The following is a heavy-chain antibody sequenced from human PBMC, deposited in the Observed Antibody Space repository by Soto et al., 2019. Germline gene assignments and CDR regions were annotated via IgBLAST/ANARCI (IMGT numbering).Heavy chain of an antibody. CDR3: AKDHGVDILTGYFAY. CDR1: GFTFSSYA. CDR2: ISGSGGST. J-gene: IGHJ4*02. Sequence: LRLSCAASGFTFSSYAMSWVRQAPGKGLEWVSAISGSGGSTYYADSVKGRFTISRDNSKNTLYLQMNSLRAEDTAVYYCAKDHGVDILTGYFAYWGQGTLVTVSS. V-gene: IGHV3-23*01. D-gene: IGHD3-9*01.